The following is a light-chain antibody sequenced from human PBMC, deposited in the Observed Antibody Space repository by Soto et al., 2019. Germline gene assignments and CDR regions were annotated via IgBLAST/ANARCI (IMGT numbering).Light chain of an antibody. CDR2: GAS. CDR1: QSVRSN. Sequence: EIGMTQSLATLSASPGERATLSCRASQSVRSNLAWYQQKPGQAPRLLIYGASTRATGIPARFSGSGSGTEFTLSIGSLQSEDFAVYYCQQYNDWPPTFGQGSKVDI. V-gene: IGKV3-15*01. CDR3: QQYNDWPPT. J-gene: IGKJ1*01.